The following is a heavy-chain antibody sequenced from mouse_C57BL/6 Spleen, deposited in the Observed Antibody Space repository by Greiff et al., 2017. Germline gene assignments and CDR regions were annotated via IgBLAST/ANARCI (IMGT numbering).Heavy chain of an antibody. V-gene: IGHV2-5*01. J-gene: IGHJ4*01. Sequence: QVQLKESGPGLVQPSQSLSITCTVSGFPLTSSGVHWVRQSPGKGLEWLGVLWRGGSTDYNAAFMSRLSITKDNSKSQVYFKMNRLQADDTAIYYCAKEENYYAMDYWGQGTSVTVSS. CDR1: GFPLTSSG. CDR2: LWRGGST. CDR3: AKEENYYAMDY.